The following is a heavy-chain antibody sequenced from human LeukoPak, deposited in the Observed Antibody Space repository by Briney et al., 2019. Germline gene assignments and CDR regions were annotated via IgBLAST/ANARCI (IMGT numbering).Heavy chain of an antibody. CDR2: IYFSGRT. CDR3: ARHYYGGYFFDY. V-gene: IGHV4-59*10. D-gene: IGHD4-23*01. CDR1: GGSFSGYY. J-gene: IGHJ4*02. Sequence: PSETLSLTCAVYGGSFSGYYWSWIRQPAGKGLEWIGRIYFSGRTNYNPSLKSRATMSVDTSKNQFSLKVTSVTVADTAVYYCARHYYGGYFFDYWGQGALVTVSS.